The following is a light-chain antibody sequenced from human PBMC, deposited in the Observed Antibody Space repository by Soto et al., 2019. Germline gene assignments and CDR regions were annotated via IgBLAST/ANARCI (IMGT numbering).Light chain of an antibody. CDR1: QIIGTS. J-gene: IGKJ4*01. CDR2: AGY. CDR3: QQSYKTHPT. V-gene: IGKV1-39*01. Sequence: DIQMTQSPSSLSASVGDRVTITCRASQIIGTSLNWYQQKPGRAPILLIYAGYTSQGGVPSRFRGGGSGTDFTLTVSNLQPEDFATYYCQQSYKTHPTLGGGTRVDIK.